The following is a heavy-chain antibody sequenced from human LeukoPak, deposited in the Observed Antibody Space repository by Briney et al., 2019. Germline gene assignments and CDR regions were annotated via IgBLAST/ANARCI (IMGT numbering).Heavy chain of an antibody. D-gene: IGHD6-19*01. CDR3: AREGSSSGFFDY. CDR1: GFTFDDYT. V-gene: IGHV3-43*01. J-gene: IGHJ4*02. Sequence: GGSLRLSCAASGFTFDDYTFHWVRQAPGKGLEWVSLISWNGGSTFYGDSVRGRFTISRDNSKNSLYLQMNSMRTEDTALYFCAREGSSSGFFDYWVQGTLVTVSS. CDR2: ISWNGGST.